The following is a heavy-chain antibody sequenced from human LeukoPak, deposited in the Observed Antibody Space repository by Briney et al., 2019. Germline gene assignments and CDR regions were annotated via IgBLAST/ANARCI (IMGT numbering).Heavy chain of an antibody. D-gene: IGHD3-10*01. Sequence: SETLSLTCTVSGASISSGSYYWSWIRQPAGKGLEWIGRIYSSGNTNYNPSLKSRVTISVDTSKNQFSLGLSSVTAADTAVYYCAGGTYYHVSGSPHWGQGTLVTVSS. CDR1: GASISSGSYY. J-gene: IGHJ4*02. V-gene: IGHV4-61*02. CDR2: IYSSGNT. CDR3: AGGTYYHVSGSPH.